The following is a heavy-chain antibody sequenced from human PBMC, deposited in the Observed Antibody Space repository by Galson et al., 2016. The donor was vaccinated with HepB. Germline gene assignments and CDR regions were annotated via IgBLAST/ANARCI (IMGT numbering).Heavy chain of an antibody. D-gene: IGHD1-26*01. Sequence: SLRLSCAASGFAFSNYAMSWVRQAPGKGLEWVSGISGRGGATYYADSAKGRVTISRDNPKNTLYLQMNGLRAEDTAVYYCAKLEWELRSHFDYWGRGILVTVSS. J-gene: IGHJ4*02. V-gene: IGHV3-23*01. CDR2: ISGRGGAT. CDR1: GFAFSNYA. CDR3: AKLEWELRSHFDY.